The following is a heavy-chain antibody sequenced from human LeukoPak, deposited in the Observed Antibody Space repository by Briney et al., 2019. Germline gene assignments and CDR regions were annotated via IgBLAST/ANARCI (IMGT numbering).Heavy chain of an antibody. CDR2: ITSSSTSI. D-gene: IGHD3-22*01. CDR1: GFTFSTYS. Sequence: GGSLRLSCAASGFTFSTYSMNWVRQAPGKGLEWVSSITSSSTSIYFADSVKGRFTISRDNAKNSLYLQMNSLRAEDTAIYYCTRSGYRHPYHFESWGQGTLVIVSS. CDR3: TRSGYRHPYHFES. J-gene: IGHJ4*02. V-gene: IGHV3-21*04.